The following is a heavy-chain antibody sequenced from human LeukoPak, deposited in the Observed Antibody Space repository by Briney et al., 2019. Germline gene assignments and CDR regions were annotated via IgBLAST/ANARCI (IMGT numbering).Heavy chain of an antibody. CDR1: GFTFEDYA. V-gene: IGHV3-9*01. CDR2: ISWNSGSI. D-gene: IGHD1-20*01. J-gene: IGHJ4*02. CDR3: AKDAGHNLREFDY. Sequence: PGGSLRLSCAASGFTFEDYAMHWVRQAPGKGLEWVSGISWNSGSIGYADSVKGRFTISRDNAKNSLYLQMNSLRAEDTALYYCAKDAGHNLREFDYWGQGTLVTVSS.